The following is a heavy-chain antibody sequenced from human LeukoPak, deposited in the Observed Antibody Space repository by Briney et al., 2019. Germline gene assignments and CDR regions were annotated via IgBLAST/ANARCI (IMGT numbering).Heavy chain of an antibody. D-gene: IGHD6-6*01. Sequence: PSETLSLTYAVYGGSFSGYYWSWIRQPPGKGLEWIGEINHSGSTNYNPSLKSRVTISVDTSKNQFSLKLSSVTAADTAVYYCARGKQLVHRTPFGYWGQGTLVTVSS. J-gene: IGHJ4*02. CDR2: INHSGST. V-gene: IGHV4-34*01. CDR1: GGSFSGYY. CDR3: ARGKQLVHRTPFGY.